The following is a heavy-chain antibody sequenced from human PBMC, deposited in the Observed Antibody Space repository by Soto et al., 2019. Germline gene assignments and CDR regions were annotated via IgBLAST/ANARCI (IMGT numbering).Heavy chain of an antibody. Sequence: QVQLVQSGAEVKKPGSSVKVSCKASGDTFNKYAFNWVRQAPGQGLEWMGGIIPIFGTPNYAQRVQGRVTITAAESTSTAYMELSSLRSEDTAVYYCARGIDYGGVNRIDYWGQGTLVTVSS. J-gene: IGHJ4*02. CDR3: ARGIDYGGVNRIDY. CDR2: IIPIFGTP. CDR1: GDTFNKYA. V-gene: IGHV1-69*01. D-gene: IGHD4-17*01.